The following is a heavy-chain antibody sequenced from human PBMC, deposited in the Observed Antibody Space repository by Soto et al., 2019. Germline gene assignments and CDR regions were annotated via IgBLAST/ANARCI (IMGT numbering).Heavy chain of an antibody. Sequence: EVQLEESGGGLIQPGRSLRLSCAASGFRFEDHAMYWVRQVPGKGLEWVSGISWNGGTIAYADSVKGRFIVSRDNAKNSMYLQMNSLRGEDTALYYCARDTSEVPYYQNGMDVWGQGTTVTVSS. V-gene: IGHV3-9*01. D-gene: IGHD2-2*01. CDR3: ARDTSEVPYYQNGMDV. CDR1: GFRFEDHA. J-gene: IGHJ6*02. CDR2: ISWNGGTI.